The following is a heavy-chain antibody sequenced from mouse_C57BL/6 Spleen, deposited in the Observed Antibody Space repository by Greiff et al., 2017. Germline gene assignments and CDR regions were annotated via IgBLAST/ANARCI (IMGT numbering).Heavy chain of an antibody. CDR2: INPSSGYT. J-gene: IGHJ3*01. V-gene: IGHV1-4*01. D-gene: IGHD2-3*01. CDR3: ARGKYDGYYVLAY. CDR1: GYTFTSYT. Sequence: QVQLQQSGAELARPGASVKMSCKASGYTFTSYTMHWVKQRHGQGLEWIGYINPSSGYTKYNQKFKDKATLTADKSSSTAYMQLSSLTSEDSAVYYCARGKYDGYYVLAYWGQGTLVTVSA.